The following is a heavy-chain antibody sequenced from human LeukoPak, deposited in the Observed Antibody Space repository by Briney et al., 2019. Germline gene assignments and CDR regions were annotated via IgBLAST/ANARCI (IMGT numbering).Heavy chain of an antibody. CDR2: IKQGGSEK. Sequence: GGSLRLSCAASGFTFSSYWMSWVRQAPGKGLEWVANIKQGGSEKYYVDSVKGRFTISRDNAKNSLYLQMNSLRAEDTAVYYCAASSGYYFSHFDYWGQGTLVTVS. V-gene: IGHV3-7*05. D-gene: IGHD3-22*01. CDR1: GFTFSSYW. J-gene: IGHJ4*02. CDR3: AASSGYYFSHFDY.